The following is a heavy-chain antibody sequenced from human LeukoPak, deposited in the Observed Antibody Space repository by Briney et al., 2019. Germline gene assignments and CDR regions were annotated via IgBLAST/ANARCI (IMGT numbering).Heavy chain of an antibody. D-gene: IGHD2-15*01. CDR2: ISPYNGNT. CDR1: GYTFTTYG. CDR3: ARDRAVVVAATDY. J-gene: IGHJ4*02. Sequence: ASVKVSCEASGYTFTTYGISWVRQAPGQGLEWMGWISPYNGNTNYAQKLQGRVTMTTDTSTSTAYMELRSLRSDDKAVYYCARDRAVVVAATDYWGQGTLVTVSS. V-gene: IGHV1-18*01.